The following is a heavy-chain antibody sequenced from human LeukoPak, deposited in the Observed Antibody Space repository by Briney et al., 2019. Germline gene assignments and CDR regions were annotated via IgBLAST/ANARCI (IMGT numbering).Heavy chain of an antibody. V-gene: IGHV4-38-2*01. CDR1: GYSISSNYY. J-gene: IGHJ4*02. CDR3: ARAQWLVPPYFDF. Sequence: SETLSLACAVSGYSISSNYYWGWIRPPPGKGLEWIGSIYHTGRTYYNPSLKSRVTISVDTSKNQFSLKLNSVTAADTAVYYCARAQWLVPPYFDFWGQGTLVTVSS. CDR2: IYHTGRT. D-gene: IGHD6-19*01.